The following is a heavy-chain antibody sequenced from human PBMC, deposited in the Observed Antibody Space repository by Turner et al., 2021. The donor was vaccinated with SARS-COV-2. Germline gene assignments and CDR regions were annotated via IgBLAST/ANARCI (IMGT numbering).Heavy chain of an antibody. CDR2: SYYSGCT. V-gene: IGHV4-39*01. D-gene: IGHD3-10*01. CDR1: GGSISSSGYY. CDR3: ARHAYGSGSYYPEDY. Sequence: QLQLQESGPGLVKSAETVSLTCTLCGGSISSSGYYWGWSRQPPGKGLEWSGRSYYSGCTYYNTSLKSRVTICVDTSKNQFSLTLSSVTDADTAVYYCARHAYGSGSYYPEDYWGQGTLVTVSS. J-gene: IGHJ4*02.